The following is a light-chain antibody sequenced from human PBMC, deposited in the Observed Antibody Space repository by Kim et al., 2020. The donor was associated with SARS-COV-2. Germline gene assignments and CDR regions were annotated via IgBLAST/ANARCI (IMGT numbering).Light chain of an antibody. CDR1: SSDIGEYDF. CDR3: CAYAGFSTLV. J-gene: IGLJ1*01. CDR2: EVT. Sequence: SVTITCPGTSSDIGEYDFVSWYQQHPGQVPKLMIYEVTKRPSGVPDRFSGSKSGNTASLTVSGLQAEDEAQYYCCAYAGFSTLVFGTGTKVTVL. V-gene: IGLV2-8*01.